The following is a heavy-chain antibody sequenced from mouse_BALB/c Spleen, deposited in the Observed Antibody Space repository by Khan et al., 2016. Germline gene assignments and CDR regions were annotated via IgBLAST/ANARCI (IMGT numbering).Heavy chain of an antibody. Sequence: VQLQQSGPELMKPGASVKISCKASVYSFTSYYMHWVKQSHGKSLEWIGYIDPFNGGTSYNQKFKGKATLTVDKSSSTAYMHLSSLTSEDSAVYYCASSTQSFYAMDYWGQGTSVTVSS. CDR1: VYSFTSYY. CDR2: IDPFNGGT. V-gene: IGHV1S135*01. CDR3: ASSTQSFYAMDY. J-gene: IGHJ4*01. D-gene: IGHD1-1*01.